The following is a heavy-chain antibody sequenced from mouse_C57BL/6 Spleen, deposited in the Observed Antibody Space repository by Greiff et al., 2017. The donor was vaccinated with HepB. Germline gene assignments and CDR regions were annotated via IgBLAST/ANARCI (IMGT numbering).Heavy chain of an antibody. J-gene: IGHJ2*01. CDR2: IDPSDSYT. D-gene: IGHD2-3*01. V-gene: IGHV1-69*01. CDR1: GYTFTSYW. Sequence: QVQLQQPGAELVMPGASVKLSCKASGYTFTSYWMHWVKQRPGQGLEWIGEIDPSDSYTNYNQKFKGKSTLTVDKSSSTAYMQLSSLTSEDSAVYYCARIYDGYYGDYWGQGTTLTVSA. CDR3: ARIYDGYYGDY.